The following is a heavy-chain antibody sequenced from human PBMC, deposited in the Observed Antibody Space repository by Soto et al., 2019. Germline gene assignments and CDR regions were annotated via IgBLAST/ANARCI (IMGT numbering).Heavy chain of an antibody. V-gene: IGHV3-23*01. D-gene: IGHD2-8*01. CDR1: GFTFTSYA. Sequence: EVQLLESGGGLVQPGGSLRLSCAASGFTFTSYAISWVRQAPGKGLEWVSASGGRGGSTYYANSVKGRFTISRDNFKNTRDLQMSSLRAEDTAVYYGAKERILLMVYGYGMDVWGQGTTVTVSS. J-gene: IGHJ6*02. CDR2: SGGRGGST. CDR3: AKERILLMVYGYGMDV.